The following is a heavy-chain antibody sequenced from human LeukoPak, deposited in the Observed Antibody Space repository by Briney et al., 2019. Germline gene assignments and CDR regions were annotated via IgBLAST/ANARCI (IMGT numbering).Heavy chain of an antibody. CDR1: GFTFNTFA. CDR2: MIGVGTT. J-gene: IGHJ5*02. V-gene: IGHV3-23*01. D-gene: IGHD5-24*01. CDR3: SKDFHYNDGRWEFDP. Sequence: GGSLRLSCAASGFTFNTFAMTWVRQAPGKGLEWVAGMIGVGTTYYADSVKGRFTLSKDNSKKTVYLQMNSLRVEDTAIYYCSKDFHYNDGRWEFDPWGQVTLVTVSS.